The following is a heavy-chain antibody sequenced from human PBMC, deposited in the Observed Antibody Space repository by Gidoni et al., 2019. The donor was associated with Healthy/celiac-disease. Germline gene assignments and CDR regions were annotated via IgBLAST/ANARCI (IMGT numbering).Heavy chain of an antibody. V-gene: IGHV3-30-3*01. CDR1: GFTFSSYA. J-gene: IGHJ4*02. CDR3: ASLEIVVVPAAIGLKYYFDY. Sequence: QVQLVESGGGVVQPGRSLRPSCAASGFTFSSYAQHWVRQAPGKGLEWVAVISYDGSNKYYADSVKGRFTISRDNSKSTLYLQMNSLRAEDTAVYYCASLEIVVVPAAIGLKYYFDYWGQGTLVTVSS. D-gene: IGHD2-2*02. CDR2: ISYDGSNK.